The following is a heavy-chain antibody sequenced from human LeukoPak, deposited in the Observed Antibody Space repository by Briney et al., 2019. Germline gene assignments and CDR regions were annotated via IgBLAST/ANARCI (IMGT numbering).Heavy chain of an antibody. D-gene: IGHD1-1*01. CDR2: ITPMVDTA. J-gene: IGHJ3*01. CDR3: ARGNWSDAFDV. V-gene: IGHV1-69*05. Sequence: GASVKVSCKASGGTFSSCAISWVRQAPGHGLEWMGGITPMVDTAKYAQKFQDRVTITTDESASTAYLDLSSLTSEDAAVYYCARGNWSDAFDVWGQGALVTVSS. CDR1: GGTFSSCA.